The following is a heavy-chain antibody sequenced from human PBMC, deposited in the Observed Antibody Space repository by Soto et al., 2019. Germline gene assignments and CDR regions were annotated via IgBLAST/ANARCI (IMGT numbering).Heavy chain of an antibody. D-gene: IGHD6-6*01. CDR1: GFTFRSYG. V-gene: IGHV3-33*01. J-gene: IGHJ6*02. CDR2: IWYDGSKK. Sequence: PGGSLRLSCVASGFTFRSYGMHWVRQGPGKGLEWVAVIWYDGSKKYYADAVKGQFTISRDNSKNTLYLQMNSLRAEDTAVYFCARGLEYSSSSGYLYYAMDVWGQGTTVTAP. CDR3: ARGLEYSSSSGYLYYAMDV.